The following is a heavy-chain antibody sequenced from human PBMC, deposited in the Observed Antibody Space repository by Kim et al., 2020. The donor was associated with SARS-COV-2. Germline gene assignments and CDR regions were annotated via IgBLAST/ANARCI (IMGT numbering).Heavy chain of an antibody. CDR2: INPNSGGT. J-gene: IGHJ4*02. D-gene: IGHD4-17*01. Sequence: ASVKVSCKASGYIFTGYYMHWVRQAPGQGLEWMCWINPNSGGTKYAQMFEGRVTMTRDTSISTAHLELNSLRSDDTAVYYCAKISYNLGDYGGWAYSWGQETLVTVS. CDR3: AKISYNLGDYGGWAYS. CDR1: GYIFTGYY. V-gene: IGHV1-2*02.